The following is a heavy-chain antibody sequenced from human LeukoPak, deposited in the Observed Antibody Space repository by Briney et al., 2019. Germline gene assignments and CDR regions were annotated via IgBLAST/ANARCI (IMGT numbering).Heavy chain of an antibody. J-gene: IGHJ4*02. Sequence: GGSLRLSCAASGFTSSNYAMSWVRQAPGKGLEWVSAISGSEMTTYYADSVKGRFTISRDNSRNILFLQMNSLTAEDSAIYYCAKGYCSSSSCYSPFDFWGQGTPVTASS. CDR1: GFTSSNYA. CDR3: AKGYCSSSSCYSPFDF. V-gene: IGHV3-23*01. CDR2: ISGSEMTT. D-gene: IGHD2-2*01.